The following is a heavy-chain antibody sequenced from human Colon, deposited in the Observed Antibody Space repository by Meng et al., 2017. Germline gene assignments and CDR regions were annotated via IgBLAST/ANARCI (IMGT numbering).Heavy chain of an antibody. D-gene: IGHD5-12*01. CDR3: ARDSGYDKNWFDP. V-gene: IGHV4-61*01. J-gene: IGHJ5*02. Sequence: VKLKRSGPGLVRPSEPLSLTCTVSGGSVISNSYYWSWIRQPPGKGLEWIGFIYYSGSTNYNPSLKSRVTISVDTSKNQFSLKVSSVTAADTAVYYCARDSGYDKNWFDPWGQGTLVTVSS. CDR2: IYYSGST. CDR1: GGSVISNSYY.